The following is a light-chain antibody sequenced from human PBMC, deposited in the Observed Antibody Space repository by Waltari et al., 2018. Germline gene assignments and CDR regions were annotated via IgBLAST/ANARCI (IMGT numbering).Light chain of an antibody. J-gene: IGLJ2*01. CDR3: QAWDRSIVI. CDR1: ALGAQY. V-gene: IGLV3-1*01. Sequence: SYDLTQPPSVSVSPGPTASITCSGDALGAQYASWYQPKPGQSPVLVIYQDNQRPSGIPERFSGSNSENTATLTISGTQPMDEGDYFCQAWDRSIVIFGGGTKLTVL. CDR2: QDN.